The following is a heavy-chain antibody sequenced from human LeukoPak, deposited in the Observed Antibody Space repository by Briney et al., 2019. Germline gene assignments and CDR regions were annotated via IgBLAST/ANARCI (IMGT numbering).Heavy chain of an antibody. Sequence: SQTLSLTCAISGDSVSSSSAAWNWIRQSPSRGLEWLGRTYYRSKWYNDYAVSVKSRITINPDTSKNQFSLQLNSVTPEDTAVYYCARDLVVAAPPYYYYGMDVWGQGTTVTVSS. CDR3: ARDLVVAAPPYYYYGMDV. V-gene: IGHV6-1*01. J-gene: IGHJ6*02. CDR2: TYYRSKWYN. D-gene: IGHD6-25*01. CDR1: GDSVSSSSAA.